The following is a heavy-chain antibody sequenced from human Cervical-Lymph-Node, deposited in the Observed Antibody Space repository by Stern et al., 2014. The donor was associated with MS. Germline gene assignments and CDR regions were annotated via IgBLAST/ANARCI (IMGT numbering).Heavy chain of an antibody. CDR1: GYNFTDYG. V-gene: IGHV1-3*04. J-gene: IGHJ6*02. CDR3: ARTGTVVTSGYYYGMDV. CDR2: INTGNGNR. Sequence: QVQLVQSGAEVKKPGASVKVSCKTAGYNFTDYGIIWVRQAPGQRLEWMGWINTGNGNRRYSQKIQGRVTITRDTSASTAYMELSSLRSEDMAVYYCARTGTVVTSGYYYGMDVWGQGTTVTVSS. D-gene: IGHD4-23*01.